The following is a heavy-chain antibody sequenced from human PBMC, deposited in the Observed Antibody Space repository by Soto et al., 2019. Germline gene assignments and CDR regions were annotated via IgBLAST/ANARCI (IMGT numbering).Heavy chain of an antibody. CDR2: ISTSGSPA. Sequence: PGGSLRLSCTVSGFAVRHNYLTWIRQAPGKGLEWLSYISTSGSPAYYADSVKGRFTISTDNAKKSLYLQMDSLRAEDTGVYYCATGGIYSEAWGQGTLVTVSS. V-gene: IGHV3-11*01. D-gene: IGHD2-15*01. CDR1: GFAVRHNY. J-gene: IGHJ5*02. CDR3: ATGGIYSEA.